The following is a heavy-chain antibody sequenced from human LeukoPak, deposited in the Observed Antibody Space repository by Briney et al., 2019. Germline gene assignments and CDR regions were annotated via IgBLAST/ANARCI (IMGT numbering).Heavy chain of an antibody. CDR2: IRFDGNDK. CDR3: AKDYSGYDSYYFDY. D-gene: IGHD5-12*01. J-gene: IGHJ4*02. CDR1: GFTFGSYG. V-gene: IGHV3-30*02. Sequence: AGGSLRLSCAASGFTFGSYGIHWVRQAPGKGLEWVAFIRFDGNDKYYADAVKGRFTISRDNSKNTLYLQMNSLRAEDTAVYYCAKDYSGYDSYYFDYWGQGTLVTVSS.